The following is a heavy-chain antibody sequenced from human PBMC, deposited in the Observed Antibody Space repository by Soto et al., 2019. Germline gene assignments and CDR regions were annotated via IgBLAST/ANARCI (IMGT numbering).Heavy chain of an antibody. CDR1: GFTFSDYY. CDR3: AKMSRENDYDPVFS. D-gene: IGHD4-17*01. Sequence: QVQLVESGGGVVKTSGSLRIACAASGFTFSDYYMSWVRQAPGKGLEWVSYISSSGNTIYYADSVKGRFTISRDNAKNSLYLQMNSLRAEDTALYCCAKMSRENDYDPVFSWGQGTLVTVSS. J-gene: IGHJ5*02. CDR2: ISSSGNTI. V-gene: IGHV3-11*01.